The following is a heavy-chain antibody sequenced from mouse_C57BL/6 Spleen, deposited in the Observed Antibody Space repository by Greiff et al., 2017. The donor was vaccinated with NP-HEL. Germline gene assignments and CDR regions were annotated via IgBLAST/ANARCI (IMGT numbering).Heavy chain of an antibody. Sequence: EVQLQQSGPELVKPGASVKLSCKASGYSFTGYYMNWVKQSPEKSLEWIGEINPSTGGTTYIQKFKAKATLTVDKSSSTAYMQLKSLTSEDSAVYYCARSLTGGGYFDYWGQGTTLTVSS. CDR2: INPSTGGT. D-gene: IGHD4-1*01. CDR1: GYSFTGYY. V-gene: IGHV1-42*01. J-gene: IGHJ2*01. CDR3: ARSLTGGGYFDY.